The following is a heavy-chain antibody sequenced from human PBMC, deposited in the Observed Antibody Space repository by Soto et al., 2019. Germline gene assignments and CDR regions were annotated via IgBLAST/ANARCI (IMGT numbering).Heavy chain of an antibody. D-gene: IGHD1-26*01. V-gene: IGHV1-69*02. CDR1: GGTFSSYT. J-gene: IGHJ6*02. CDR3: ARLRDSDGMDV. CDR2: IIPILGIA. Sequence: QVQLVQSGAEVKKPGSSVKVSCKASGGTFSSYTISWVRQAPGQGLEWMGRIIPILGIANYAQKFQGRVTITADKSPSTAYMELSSLRSEETAVYYCARLRDSDGMDVWGQGTTVTVSS.